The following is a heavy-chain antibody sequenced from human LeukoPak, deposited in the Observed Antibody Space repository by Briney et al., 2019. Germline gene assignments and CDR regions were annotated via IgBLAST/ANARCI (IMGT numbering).Heavy chain of an antibody. CDR3: VRGLGPGYIDAYGVY. CDR2: INGDGSDT. V-gene: IGHV3-74*01. CDR1: GFTFSSYW. Sequence: GGSLRLSCKASGFTFSSYWMHWVRQIPGKGLAWVSRINGDGSDTNSADSEKGRFTISRDNAKNTLYLQMNSLGAEDTAVYYCVRGLGPGYIDAYGVYWGPGTLVTVSS. J-gene: IGHJ4*02. D-gene: IGHD2-15*01.